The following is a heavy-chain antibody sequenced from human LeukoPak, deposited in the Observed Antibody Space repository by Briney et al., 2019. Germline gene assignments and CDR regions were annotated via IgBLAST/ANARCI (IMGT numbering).Heavy chain of an antibody. J-gene: IGHJ4*02. D-gene: IGHD6-13*01. CDR1: GFTFNTYA. Sequence: PGGSLRLSCSASGFTFNTYAMYWVRQAPGKEPEYVSAISSNGDPAYYADSVKDRFTISRDNSKNTLFLQMSSLRPEDTAVYYCCGSFSWNWGQGTLVTVSS. V-gene: IGHV3-64D*06. CDR2: ISSNGDPA. CDR3: CGSFSWN.